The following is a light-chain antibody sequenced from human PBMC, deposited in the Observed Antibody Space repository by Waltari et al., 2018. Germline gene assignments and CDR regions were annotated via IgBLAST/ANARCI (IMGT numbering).Light chain of an antibody. CDR2: AVS. CDR3: SSYAGSSKGV. V-gene: IGLV2-23*02. J-gene: IGLJ2*01. CDR1: SSDVGNYKR. Sequence: QSALTQSASVSGPPGQSITISCTGTSSDVGNYKRVSWYQQHPGTAPKLMIYAVSKRPSGVSGRVSGSKSGDMASLTISGLQPEDEAEYFCSSYAGSSKGVFGGGTKVTVL.